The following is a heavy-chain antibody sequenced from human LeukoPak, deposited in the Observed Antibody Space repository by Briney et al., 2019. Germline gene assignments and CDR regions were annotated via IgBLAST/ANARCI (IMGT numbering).Heavy chain of an antibody. CDR2: ISGSGGST. Sequence: GGSLRLSCAASGFTFSSYAMSWVRQAPGKGLEWVSAISGSGGSTYYADSVKGRFTISRDNSTNTLYLQMNSLRAEDTAVYYCARTGGYYYDSSGEFDYWGQGTLVTVSS. CDR3: ARTGGYYYDSSGEFDY. D-gene: IGHD3-22*01. J-gene: IGHJ4*02. CDR1: GFTFSSYA. V-gene: IGHV3-23*01.